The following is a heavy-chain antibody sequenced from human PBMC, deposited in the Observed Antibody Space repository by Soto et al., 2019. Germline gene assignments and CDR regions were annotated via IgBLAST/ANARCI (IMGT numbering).Heavy chain of an antibody. V-gene: IGHV3-53*04. CDR3: ARGYYGSGSYLGVDYGMDV. CDR1: GFTVSSNY. Sequence: EVQLVESGGGLVQPGGSLRLSCAASGFTVSSNYMSWVRQAPGKGLEWVSVFYSGGSTYYADSVKGRFTISRHNSKNTLYLQMNSLRAEDTAVYYCARGYYGSGSYLGVDYGMDVWGQGTTVTVSS. CDR2: FYSGGST. D-gene: IGHD3-10*01. J-gene: IGHJ6*02.